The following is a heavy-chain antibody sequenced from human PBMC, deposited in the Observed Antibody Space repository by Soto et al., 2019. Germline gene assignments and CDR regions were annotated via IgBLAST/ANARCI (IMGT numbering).Heavy chain of an antibody. Sequence: EVQLLESGGGLVQPGGSLRLSCAVSGFIFSNYPMSWVRQGPGKGLEWVSSVSPSGSNTYYADSVKGWFTMSRDNSDNRLHLQMNSLRAEDTAVYFCARRDSSGWYSLDYWGQGTLVTVSS. CDR1: GFIFSNYP. J-gene: IGHJ4*02. D-gene: IGHD6-19*01. V-gene: IGHV3-23*01. CDR3: ARRDSSGWYSLDY. CDR2: VSPSGSNT.